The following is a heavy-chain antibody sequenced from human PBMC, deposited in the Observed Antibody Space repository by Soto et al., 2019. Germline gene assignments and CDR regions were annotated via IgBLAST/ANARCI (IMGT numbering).Heavy chain of an antibody. Sequence: SLTCTVSGGSISSSSYYCGWIRQPPGKGLEWIGSIYYSGSTYYNPSLKSRVTISVDTSKNQFSLKLSSVTAADTAVYYCARHAVAGDNWFDPWGQGTLVTVSS. CDR3: ARHAVAGDNWFDP. D-gene: IGHD6-19*01. J-gene: IGHJ5*02. V-gene: IGHV4-39*01. CDR2: IYYSGST. CDR1: GGSISSSSYY.